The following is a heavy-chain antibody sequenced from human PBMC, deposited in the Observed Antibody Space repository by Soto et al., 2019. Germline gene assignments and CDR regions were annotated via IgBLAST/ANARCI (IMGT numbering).Heavy chain of an antibody. D-gene: IGHD6-13*01. CDR1: GFTFSSYG. Sequence: LRLSCAASGFTFSSYGMHWVRQAPGKGLEWVAVISYDGSNKYYADSVKGRFTISRDNSKNTLYLQMNSLRAEDTAVYYCAKLIVVAAADDFDYWGQGTLVTVSS. J-gene: IGHJ4*02. V-gene: IGHV3-30*18. CDR2: ISYDGSNK. CDR3: AKLIVVAAADDFDY.